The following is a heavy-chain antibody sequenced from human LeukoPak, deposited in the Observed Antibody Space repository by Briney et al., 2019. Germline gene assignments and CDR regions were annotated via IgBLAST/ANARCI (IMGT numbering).Heavy chain of an antibody. CDR2: ISAYNGNT. V-gene: IGHV1-18*01. CDR3: VRVFSSGYYYDY. Sequence: ASVKVSCKASGYTFTSYGISWVRQAPGQGLEWMGWISAYNGNTNYAQKLQGRVTMTTDTSTSTAYMELRSLRSDDTAVYYCVRVFSSGYYYDYWGQGTLVTVSS. CDR1: GYTFTSYG. J-gene: IGHJ4*02. D-gene: IGHD3-22*01.